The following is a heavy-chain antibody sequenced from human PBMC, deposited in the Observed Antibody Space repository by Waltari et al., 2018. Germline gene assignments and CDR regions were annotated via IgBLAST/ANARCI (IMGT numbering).Heavy chain of an antibody. D-gene: IGHD3-10*01. CDR3: ARGGRGWFDP. J-gene: IGHJ5*02. Sequence: QLQLQESGPGLVKPSETLSLTCTVSGGSISSSSYYWGWLRQPPGKGLEWIGSIYYSGSTYYSPPPKSRVTISVDTSKNQFSLKLSSVTAADTAVYYCARGGRGWFDPWGQGTLVTVSS. CDR2: IYYSGST. CDR1: GGSISSSSYY. V-gene: IGHV4-39*07.